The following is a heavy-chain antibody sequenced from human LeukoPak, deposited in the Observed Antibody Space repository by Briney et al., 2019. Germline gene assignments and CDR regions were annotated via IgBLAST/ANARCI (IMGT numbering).Heavy chain of an antibody. J-gene: IGHJ4*02. V-gene: IGHV4-39*01. CDR3: ASIAIFGVVHY. D-gene: IGHD3-3*01. CDR2: IYYSGST. Sequence: SETLSLTCTVSGGSISSSSYYWGWIRQPPGRGLEWIGSIYYSGSTYYNPSLKSRVTISVDTSKNQFSLKLSSVTAADTAVYYCASIAIFGVVHYWGQGTLVTVSS. CDR1: GGSISSSSYY.